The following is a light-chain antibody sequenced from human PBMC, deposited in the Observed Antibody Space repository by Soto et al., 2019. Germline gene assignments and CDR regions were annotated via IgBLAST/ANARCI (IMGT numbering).Light chain of an antibody. Sequence: DIQLTQSPSFLSASAGDRVTITCRASQAISNFLAWYQQKPGRAPKLLIYAASTLQSGVPSRFSGSGSGTEFTLTIISLQPEDFATYYCQQLKFFPITFGQGTRLEIE. CDR3: QQLKFFPIT. J-gene: IGKJ5*01. V-gene: IGKV1-9*01. CDR2: AAS. CDR1: QAISNF.